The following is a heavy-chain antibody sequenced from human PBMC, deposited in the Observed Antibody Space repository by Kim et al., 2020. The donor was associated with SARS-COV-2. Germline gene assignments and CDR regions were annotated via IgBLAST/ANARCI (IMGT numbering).Heavy chain of an antibody. D-gene: IGHD6-13*01. CDR1: GFTFNDFA. Sequence: GGSLRLSCAASGFTFNDFAFHWVRQAPGKGLEWVAVISDDANNKYDAESVKGRFTISRDNSKNTLYLQMNSLRAEDTAVYYCARGGYSSSWSIGEAFDFWGQGTMVTVSS. V-gene: IGHV3-30*04. J-gene: IGHJ3*01. CDR3: ARGGYSSSWSIGEAFDF. CDR2: ISDDANNK.